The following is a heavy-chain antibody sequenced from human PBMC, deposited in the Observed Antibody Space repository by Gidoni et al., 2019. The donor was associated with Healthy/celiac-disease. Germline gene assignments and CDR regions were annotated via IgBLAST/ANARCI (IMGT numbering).Heavy chain of an antibody. D-gene: IGHD3-10*01. J-gene: IGHJ4*02. V-gene: IGHV4-59*01. CDR1: GGSLSSYY. CDR2: IYYSGST. Sequence: QVQLQESGPGLVKPSETLSLTCTVSGGSLSSYYWSWIRQPPGKGLEWIGYIYYSGSTNYNPALKSRVTISVDTSKNQFSLKLSSVTAADTAVYYCARGGPGGPIYWGQGTLVTVSS. CDR3: ARGGPGGPIY.